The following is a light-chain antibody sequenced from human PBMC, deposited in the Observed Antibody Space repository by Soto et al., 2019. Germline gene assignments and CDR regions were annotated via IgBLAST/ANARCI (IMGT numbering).Light chain of an antibody. V-gene: IGKV3-20*01. CDR3: QQYGGSPWT. CDR1: QSVSSSY. Sequence: EIVLTQSPGTPSLSPGERATLSCRASQSVSSSYLAWYQQKPGQAPRLIIFGASSRATGIPDRFSGSGSGTDFTLTISRLEPEDFAVYHCQQYGGSPWTFGPGTKVDIK. CDR2: GAS. J-gene: IGKJ1*01.